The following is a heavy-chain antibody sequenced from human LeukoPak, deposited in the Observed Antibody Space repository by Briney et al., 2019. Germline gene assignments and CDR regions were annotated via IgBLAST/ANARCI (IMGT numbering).Heavy chain of an antibody. CDR1: GFTFSSYW. J-gene: IGHJ4*02. CDR2: INSDGSST. D-gene: IGHD1-26*01. Sequence: GGALRLSCAASGFTFSSYWMHWVRQAPGKGRVWVSRINSDGSSTSYADSVKGRFTTSRDNAKITLYLQMNSLRAEDTAVYYCARVRATICDFGGGGPVVTVSS. V-gene: IGHV3-74*01. CDR3: ARVRATICDF.